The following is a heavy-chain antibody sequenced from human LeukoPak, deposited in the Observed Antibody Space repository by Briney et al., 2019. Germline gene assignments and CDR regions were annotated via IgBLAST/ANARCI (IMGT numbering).Heavy chain of an antibody. V-gene: IGHV4-59*01. CDR3: ARGGATIFGGLQFDP. D-gene: IGHD3-3*01. CDR2: IYYSGST. CDR1: GGSISSYY. J-gene: IGHJ5*02. Sequence: SETLSLTCTVSGGSISSYYWSWIRQPPGKGLEWIGYIYYSGSTNYNPSLKSRVTISVDTSKNQFSLKLSSVTAADTAVYYCARGGATIFGGLQFDPWGQGTLVTVSP.